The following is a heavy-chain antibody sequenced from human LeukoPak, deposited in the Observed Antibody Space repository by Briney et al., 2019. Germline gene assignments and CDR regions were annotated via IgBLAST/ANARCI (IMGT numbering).Heavy chain of an antibody. CDR3: TRDGDTGMVGGYYYYMDV. J-gene: IGHJ6*03. V-gene: IGHV3-23*01. Sequence: GGSLRLSCAASGLPFSSYAMSWVPQAPGKGLEWVSAFSCSGGSTYYADSAKGRFTISRDNSKNTLYLQMNTLRAEDTAVYYGTRDGDTGMVGGYYYYMDVWGKGTTVTVSS. D-gene: IGHD5-18*01. CDR2: FSCSGGST. CDR1: GLPFSSYA.